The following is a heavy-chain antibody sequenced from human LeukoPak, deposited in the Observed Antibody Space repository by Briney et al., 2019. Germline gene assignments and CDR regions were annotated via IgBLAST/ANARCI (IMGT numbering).Heavy chain of an antibody. CDR3: AKDGRPKRGCSSTSCLNYLDY. CDR2: IRYDGSNK. J-gene: IGHJ4*02. CDR1: GFTCSSYG. V-gene: IGHV3-30*02. Sequence: GGSLRLSCAESGFTCSSYGMHWVRQAPGKRLEWVAFIRYDGSNKYYADSVKGRFTISRDNSKNTLYLQMNSLRAEDTAVYYCAKDGRPKRGCSSTSCLNYLDYWGQGTLVTVSS. D-gene: IGHD2-2*01.